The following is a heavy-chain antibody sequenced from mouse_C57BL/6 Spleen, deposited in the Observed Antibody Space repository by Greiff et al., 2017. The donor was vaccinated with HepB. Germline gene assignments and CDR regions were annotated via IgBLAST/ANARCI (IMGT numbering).Heavy chain of an antibody. CDR1: GFTFSSYT. Sequence: EVQLQQSGGGLVKPGGSLKLSCAASGFTFSSYTMSWVRQTPEKRLEWVATISGGGGNTYYPDSVKGRFTISRDNAKNTLYLQMSSLRSEDTALYYCARQGYYGSSAYAMDYWGQGTSVTVSS. J-gene: IGHJ4*01. CDR3: ARQGYYGSSAYAMDY. V-gene: IGHV5-9*01. D-gene: IGHD1-1*01. CDR2: ISGGGGNT.